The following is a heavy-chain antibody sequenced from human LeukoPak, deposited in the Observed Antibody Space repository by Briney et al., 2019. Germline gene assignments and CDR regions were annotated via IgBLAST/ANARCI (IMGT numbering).Heavy chain of an antibody. Sequence: PSETLSLTCAVSGGSFSDFYWSWIRQAPGKGLEWIGEIDHGGSTNYNPSVKSRVTISVDKSKKQFSLKLGSVTAADTAEYYCARGLPAYSSSWYYLDYWGQGTLVTVSS. J-gene: IGHJ4*02. D-gene: IGHD6-13*01. CDR1: GGSFSDFY. CDR2: IDHGGST. V-gene: IGHV4-34*01. CDR3: ARGLPAYSSSWYYLDY.